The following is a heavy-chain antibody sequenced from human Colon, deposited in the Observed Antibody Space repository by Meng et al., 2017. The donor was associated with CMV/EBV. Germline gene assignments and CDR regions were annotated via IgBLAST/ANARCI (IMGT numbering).Heavy chain of an antibody. V-gene: IGHV1-46*03. CDR3: VRDQSEYDNSWFWIY. Sequence: SGFTFTNFFVHWGRQAPGQGLGWVAVINPSGEYTNYAQKFQGRVTVTRDTPTSTVYMEVTSLRSEDTAVYYCVRDQSEYDNSWFWIYWGQGTLVTVSS. CDR1: GFTFTNFF. CDR2: INPSGEYT. D-gene: IGHD6-13*01. J-gene: IGHJ4*02.